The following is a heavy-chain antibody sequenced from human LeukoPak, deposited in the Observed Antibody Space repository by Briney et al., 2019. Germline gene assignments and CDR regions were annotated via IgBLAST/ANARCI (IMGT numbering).Heavy chain of an antibody. V-gene: IGHV1-2*02. Sequence: GASVKVSCKASGYTFTGYYMHWVRQAPGQGLEWMGWINPNSGGTNYAQKFQGRVTMTRDTSISTAYMELSRLRSDDTAVYYCARARGGVSTSRMPRGWFDPWGQGTLVTVSS. CDR2: INPNSGGT. CDR1: GYTFTGYY. J-gene: IGHJ5*02. D-gene: IGHD2-2*01. CDR3: ARARGGVSTSRMPRGWFDP.